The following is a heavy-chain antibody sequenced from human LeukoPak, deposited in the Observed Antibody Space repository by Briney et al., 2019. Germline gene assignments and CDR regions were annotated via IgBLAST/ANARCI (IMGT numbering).Heavy chain of an antibody. J-gene: IGHJ2*01. Sequence: PGGSLRLSCAASGFTFDDYAMHWVRQAPGKGLEWVSGISWNSGSIGYADSVKGRFTISRDNAKNSLYLQMNSLRAEDTALYYCTKGTSDWSYWYFDLWGRGTLVIVSS. CDR1: GFTFDDYA. CDR2: ISWNSGSI. D-gene: IGHD6-19*01. CDR3: TKGTSDWSYWYFDL. V-gene: IGHV3-9*01.